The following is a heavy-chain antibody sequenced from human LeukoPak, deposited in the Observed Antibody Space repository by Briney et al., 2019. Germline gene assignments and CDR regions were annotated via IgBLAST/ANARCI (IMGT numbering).Heavy chain of an antibody. CDR2: IYYSGST. Sequence: SETLSLTCTVSGGSVSSGSYYWSWIRQPPGKGLEWIGYIYYSGSTNYNPSLKSRVTISVDTSKNQFSLKLSSATAADTAVYYCARDTYYGSGSYVVDPWGQGTLVTVSS. CDR3: ARDTYYGSGSYVVDP. D-gene: IGHD3-10*01. V-gene: IGHV4-61*01. J-gene: IGHJ5*02. CDR1: GGSVSSGSYY.